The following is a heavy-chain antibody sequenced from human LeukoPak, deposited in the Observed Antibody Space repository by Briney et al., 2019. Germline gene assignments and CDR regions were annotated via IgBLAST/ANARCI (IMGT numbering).Heavy chain of an antibody. CDR2: INSDGSST. Sequence: PGGSLRLSCAASGFTFSSYWMHWVRQAPGKGPVWVSRINSDGSSTSYADSVKGRFTISRDNAKNTLYLQMNSLRAEDTAVYYCARVPPDYYYYYGMDVWGQGTTVTVSS. V-gene: IGHV3-74*01. J-gene: IGHJ6*02. CDR3: ARVPPDYYYYYGMDV. CDR1: GFTFSSYW.